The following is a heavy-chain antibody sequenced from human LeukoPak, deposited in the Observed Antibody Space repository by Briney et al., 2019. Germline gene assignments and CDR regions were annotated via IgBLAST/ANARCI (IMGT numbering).Heavy chain of an antibody. V-gene: IGHV1-8*01. Sequence: ASVKVSCKASGYTFTSYDINWVRRATGQGLEWMGWMNPNTGNTGFAQKFHGRVTVSRNTDISTAYMELNSLRSEDTAVYYCARFGGGATKDDRLDYXGQGTLVTVSS. CDR1: GYTFTSYD. CDR2: MNPNTGNT. D-gene: IGHD3-16*01. J-gene: IGHJ4*02. CDR3: ARFGGGATKDDRLDY.